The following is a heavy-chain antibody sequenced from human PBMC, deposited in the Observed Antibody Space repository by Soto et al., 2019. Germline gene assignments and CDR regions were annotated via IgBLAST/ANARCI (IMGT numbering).Heavy chain of an antibody. D-gene: IGHD3-16*01. CDR3: ARNGLRWPYDY. J-gene: IGHJ4*02. V-gene: IGHV4-31*03. Sequence: SETLSLTCTVSGGSISSGGYYWSWIRQHPGKGLEWIGYIYYSGSTYYNPSLKSRVTISVDTSKNQFSLKLSSVTAADTAVYYCARNGLRWPYDYWGQGTLVTVS. CDR1: GGSISSGGYY. CDR2: IYYSGST.